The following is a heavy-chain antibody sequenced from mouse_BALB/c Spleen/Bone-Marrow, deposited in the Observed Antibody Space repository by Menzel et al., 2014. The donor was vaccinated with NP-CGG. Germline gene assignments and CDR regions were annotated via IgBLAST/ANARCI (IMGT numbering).Heavy chain of an antibody. CDR2: ISSGGSYT. V-gene: IGHV5-9-3*01. CDR1: GFTFSSYA. CDR3: ARHITTVVADY. J-gene: IGHJ2*01. Sequence: EVQLVESGGGLVKPGGSLKLSCAASGFTFSSYAMSWVRQTPEKRLEWVATISSGGSYTYYPGSVKGRFTISRDNAKNTLYLQMSSLRSEDTAMYYCARHITTVVADYWGQGTTLTVSS. D-gene: IGHD1-1*01.